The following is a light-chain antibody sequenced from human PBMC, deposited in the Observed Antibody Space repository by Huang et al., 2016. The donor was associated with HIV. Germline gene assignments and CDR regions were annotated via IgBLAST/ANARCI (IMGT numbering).Light chain of an antibody. J-gene: IGKJ2*01. CDR2: WAS. V-gene: IGKV4-1*01. CDR3: QQYYSTPYA. Sequence: DIVMTQSPDSLAVSLGERAAIKCRSSQSLLYISNNQNYLAWYQQKARQPPKLLIYWASSRESGFPYRFSASGSGTDFTLTINSLQAEDLAVYYCQQYYSTPYAFGQGTKLEIK. CDR1: QSLLYISNNQNY.